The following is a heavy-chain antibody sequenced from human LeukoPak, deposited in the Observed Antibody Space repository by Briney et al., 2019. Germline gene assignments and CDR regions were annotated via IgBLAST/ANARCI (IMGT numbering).Heavy chain of an antibody. CDR2: TTGSGGST. J-gene: IGHJ5*02. Sequence: GGSLRLSCAASGFSFTSSAMSCVRQAPGKGLDSVSRTTGSGGSTYYADSVKGRFTIYRDNSNNTLYVQMNSLRAEDTAVYYCAKARGFCSGGSCYNPFDPWGQGTLVTVSS. D-gene: IGHD2-15*01. V-gene: IGHV3-23*01. CDR3: AKARGFCSGGSCYNPFDP. CDR1: GFSFTSSA.